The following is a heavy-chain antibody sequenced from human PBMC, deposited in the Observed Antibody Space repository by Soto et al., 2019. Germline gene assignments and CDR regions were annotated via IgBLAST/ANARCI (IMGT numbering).Heavy chain of an antibody. J-gene: IGHJ6*02. D-gene: IGHD6-19*01. CDR1: GYTFTSYD. CDR2: INAGNGNT. CDR3: ARGYVALAGTSLLYYYYGMDV. V-gene: IGHV1-3*01. Sequence: ASVKVSCKASGYTFTSYDMHWVRQAPGQRLEWMGWINAGNGNTKYSQKFQGRVTITRDTSAGTAYMELSSLRSEDTAVYYCARGYVALAGTSLLYYYYGMDVWGQGTTVTVSS.